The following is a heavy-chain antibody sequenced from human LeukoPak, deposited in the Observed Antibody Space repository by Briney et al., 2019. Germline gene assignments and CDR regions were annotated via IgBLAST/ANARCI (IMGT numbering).Heavy chain of an antibody. Sequence: GASVKVSCKASGGTFSSYAISWVRQAPGQGLEWMGWISAYNGNTNYAQKLQGRVTMTTDTSTSTAYMELRSLRSDDTAVYYCARDSANRYYDDSSGNTDIWGQGTMVTVSS. J-gene: IGHJ3*02. CDR1: GGTFSSYA. V-gene: IGHV1-18*01. CDR2: ISAYNGNT. CDR3: ARDSANRYYDDSSGNTDI. D-gene: IGHD3-22*01.